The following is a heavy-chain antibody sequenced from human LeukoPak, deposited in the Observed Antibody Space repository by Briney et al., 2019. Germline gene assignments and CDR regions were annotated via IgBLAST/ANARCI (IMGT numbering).Heavy chain of an antibody. Sequence: ASVKVSCKASGYTFTSYYMHWVRQAPGQGLEWMGRINPNSGGTNYAQKFQGRVTMTRDTSISTAYMELSRLRSDDTAVYYCAIIAVAEYYFDYWGQGTLVTVSS. CDR2: INPNSGGT. CDR1: GYTFTSYY. V-gene: IGHV1-2*06. D-gene: IGHD6-19*01. J-gene: IGHJ4*02. CDR3: AIIAVAEYYFDY.